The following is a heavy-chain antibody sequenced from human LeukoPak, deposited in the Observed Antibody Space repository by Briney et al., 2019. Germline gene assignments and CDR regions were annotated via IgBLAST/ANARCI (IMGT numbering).Heavy chain of an antibody. CDR1: GFTFSNAW. Sequence: PGGSLRLSCAASGFTFSNAWMSWVRQAPGKGLEWVGRIKSKTDGGTTDYAAPVKGRFTISRDDSKNTLYLQMNSLKTEDTAVYYCIYTAMVRGGPLYYYYMDVWGKGTTVTVSS. D-gene: IGHD5-18*01. CDR3: IYTAMVRGGPLYYYYMDV. J-gene: IGHJ6*03. V-gene: IGHV3-15*01. CDR2: IKSKTDGGTT.